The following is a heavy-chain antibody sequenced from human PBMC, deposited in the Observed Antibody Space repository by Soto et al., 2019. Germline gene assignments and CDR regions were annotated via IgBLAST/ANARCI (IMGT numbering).Heavy chain of an antibody. CDR3: AKVSSDRGYYYFAMDV. CDR2: ISYDGGER. J-gene: IGHJ6*02. CDR1: GFTFSRYG. V-gene: IGHV3-30*18. D-gene: IGHD3-10*01. Sequence: GGSLRLSCAASGFTFSRYGIHWVRQAPSKGLEWLAVISYDGGERYYVDSVKGRFTISRDNSKNTLYLQMNNLRAEDTAVYYCAKVSSDRGYYYFAMDVWGQGTTVTVSS.